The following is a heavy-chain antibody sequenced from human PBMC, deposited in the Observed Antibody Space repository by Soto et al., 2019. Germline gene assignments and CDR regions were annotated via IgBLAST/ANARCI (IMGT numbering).Heavy chain of an antibody. D-gene: IGHD4-17*01. CDR1: GYSISSGYY. CDR3: ATYPTVVTPGGY. V-gene: IGHV4-38-2*01. Sequence: PSETLSLTCAVSGYSISSGYYLGWILQPPGKGLEWIGSIYHSGSTYYNPSLKSRVTISVDTSKNQFSLKLSSVTAADTAVYYCATYPTVVTPGGYWGQGTLVTVSS. CDR2: IYHSGST. J-gene: IGHJ4*02.